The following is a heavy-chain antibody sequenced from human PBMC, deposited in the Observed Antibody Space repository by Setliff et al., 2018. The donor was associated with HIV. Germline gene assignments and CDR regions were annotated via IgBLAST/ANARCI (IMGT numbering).Heavy chain of an antibody. Sequence: SVKVSCKTSGGTFSSYGISWVRQAPGQGLEWMGGIIPMLGTGFYAQKFQGRVTITTDKSTSTAYMELSSLRSEDTAVYYCARYCSSTSCSLPYHWFDPWGQGTLVTVSS. CDR2: IIPMLGTG. J-gene: IGHJ5*02. D-gene: IGHD2-2*01. V-gene: IGHV1-69*05. CDR1: GGTFSSYG. CDR3: ARYCSSTSCSLPYHWFDP.